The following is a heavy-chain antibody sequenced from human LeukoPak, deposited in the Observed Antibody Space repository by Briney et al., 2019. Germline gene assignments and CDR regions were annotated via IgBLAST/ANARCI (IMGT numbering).Heavy chain of an antibody. D-gene: IGHD1-1*01. Sequence: ASVKVSCKASGYIFTGYYMHWVRQAPGQGLEWMGWINPDSGGTNYAQKFQGRVTMTRDTSINTAYMELSRLRSDDTAVYYCAKNKLEGVDSWGQGSLVTVSS. CDR3: AKNKLEGVDS. V-gene: IGHV1-2*02. CDR2: INPDSGGT. CDR1: GYIFTGYY. J-gene: IGHJ4*02.